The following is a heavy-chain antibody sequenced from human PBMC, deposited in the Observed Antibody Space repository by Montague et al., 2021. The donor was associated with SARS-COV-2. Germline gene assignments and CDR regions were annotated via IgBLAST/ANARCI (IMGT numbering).Heavy chain of an antibody. CDR2: TYTNGGA. J-gene: IGHJ4*02. V-gene: IGHV4-61*02. Sequence: TLSLTCTVSGASINSGNYYWNWIRQPAGKGLEWIGRTYTNGGATYNPSLKSRVTISLDTSKNQFSLTLTSVTAADTAVYYCASEPPGFWGQGTLVAVSS. CDR3: ASEPPGF. CDR1: GASINSGNYY.